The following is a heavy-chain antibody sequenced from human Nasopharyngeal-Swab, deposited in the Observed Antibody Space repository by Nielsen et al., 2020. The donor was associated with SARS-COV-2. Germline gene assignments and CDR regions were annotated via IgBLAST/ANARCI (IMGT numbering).Heavy chain of an antibody. CDR1: GFTFSSYS. V-gene: IGHV3-21*01. D-gene: IGHD3-22*01. Sequence: GGSLRLSCAASGFTFSSYSMNWVRQAPGKGLEWVSSISSSSSYIYYAGSVKGRFTISRDNAKNSLYLQMNSLRAEDTAVYYCARAAEYYYDSRALDGMDVWGQGTTVTVSS. J-gene: IGHJ6*02. CDR2: ISSSSSYI. CDR3: ARAAEYYYDSRALDGMDV.